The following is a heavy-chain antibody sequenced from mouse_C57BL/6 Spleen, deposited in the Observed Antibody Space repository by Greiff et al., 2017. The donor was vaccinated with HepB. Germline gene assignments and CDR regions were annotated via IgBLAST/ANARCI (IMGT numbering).Heavy chain of an antibody. CDR2: INPNNGGT. CDR1: GYTFTDYN. J-gene: IGHJ1*03. V-gene: IGHV1-18*01. Sequence: EVQLQQSGPELVKPGASVKIPCKASGYTFTDYNMDWVKQSHGKSLEWIGDINPNNGGTSYNQKFKGKATLTVDKSSSTAYMELRSLTSEDTAVYYCARLWYFDVWGTGTTVTVSS. CDR3: ARLWYFDV.